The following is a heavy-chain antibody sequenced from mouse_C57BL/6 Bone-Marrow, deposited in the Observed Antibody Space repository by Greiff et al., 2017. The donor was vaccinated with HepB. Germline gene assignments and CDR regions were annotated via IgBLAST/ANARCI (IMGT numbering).Heavy chain of an antibody. Sequence: EVQLQESGPGLVKPSQSLTLTCSVTGYSITSGYYWNWIRQFPGNKLEWMGYISYDGSNNYNPSLKNRISITRDTSKNQFFLKLNSVTTEDTATYYCARAVITTVVGYFDYWGQGTTLTVSS. CDR1: GYSITSGYY. V-gene: IGHV3-6*01. J-gene: IGHJ2*01. CDR3: ARAVITTVVGYFDY. CDR2: ISYDGSN. D-gene: IGHD1-1*01.